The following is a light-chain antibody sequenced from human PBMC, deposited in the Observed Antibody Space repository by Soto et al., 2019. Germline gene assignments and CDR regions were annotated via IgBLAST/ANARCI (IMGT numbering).Light chain of an antibody. CDR3: CSYAGRYTWV. J-gene: IGLJ3*02. V-gene: IGLV2-11*01. CDR1: SSDVGAYNY. CDR2: AVT. Sequence: QSALTQPHSVSGSPGQSVTISYTGTSSDVGAYNYVSWYQQHPGKAPKFMIYAVTKRPSGVPDRFSGSKSGNTASLTISGLQAEDEADYYCCSYAGRYTWVFGGGTKVTVL.